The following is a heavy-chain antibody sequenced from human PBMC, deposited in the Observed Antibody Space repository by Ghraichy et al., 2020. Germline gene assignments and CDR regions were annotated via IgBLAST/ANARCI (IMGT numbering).Heavy chain of an antibody. CDR1: GFIFENYA. J-gene: IGHJ6*02. Sequence: GESLNISCAGSGFIFENYAMHWVRQVPGKGLEWVSLISGDGGGTYYADSVKGRFTISRDNNKNSLYLQMKSLRIEDTALYFCAKDWVGYTYGNNYYGMDVWGQGTTVTVSS. D-gene: IGHD5-18*01. CDR3: AKDWVGYTYGNNYYGMDV. CDR2: ISGDGGGT. V-gene: IGHV3-43*02.